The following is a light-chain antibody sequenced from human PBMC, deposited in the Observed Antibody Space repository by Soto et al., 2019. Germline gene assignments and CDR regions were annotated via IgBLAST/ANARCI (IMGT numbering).Light chain of an antibody. V-gene: IGLV1-44*01. Sequence: QSVLTQSPSVAGTPGQRVTISCSGSSSNIGSNPVNWYQQLPGTAPKLLIYTNNQRPSGVPDRFSGSKSGTSPSLAISWLQSVDEADYYCAAWDASLNGWVFGGETKLTVL. CDR2: TNN. J-gene: IGLJ3*02. CDR3: AAWDASLNGWV. CDR1: SSNIGSNP.